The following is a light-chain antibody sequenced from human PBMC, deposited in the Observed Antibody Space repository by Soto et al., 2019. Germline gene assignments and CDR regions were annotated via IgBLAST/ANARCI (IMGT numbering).Light chain of an antibody. CDR3: HQYNKRGT. V-gene: IGKV3-15*01. J-gene: IGKJ1*01. Sequence: EILMTQSPATLSVSPWEKATLSCRASQSVSSYLAWYQQKPGQAPRRLIYGASTRATGIQARFSGSGSGTELTLTVSRLKSEDFAVYYCHQYNKRGTFGQGTKV. CDR1: QSVSSY. CDR2: GAS.